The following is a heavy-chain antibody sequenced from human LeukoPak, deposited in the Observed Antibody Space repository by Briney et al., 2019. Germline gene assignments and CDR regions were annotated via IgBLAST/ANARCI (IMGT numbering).Heavy chain of an antibody. Sequence: PSETLSLTCAVYGGSFSSYYWSWIRQPPGKGLEWIGYIYYSGSTNYNPPLKSRVTISVDTSKNQFSLKLSSVTAADTAVYYCARHGGEGGDFRFDYWGQGTLVTVSS. D-gene: IGHD4-17*01. CDR3: ARHGGEGGDFRFDY. CDR1: GGSFSSYY. V-gene: IGHV4-59*08. J-gene: IGHJ4*02. CDR2: IYYSGST.